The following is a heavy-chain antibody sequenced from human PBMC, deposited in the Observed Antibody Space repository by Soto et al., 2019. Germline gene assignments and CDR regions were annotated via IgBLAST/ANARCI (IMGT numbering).Heavy chain of an antibody. CDR1: GYNFNTFD. CDR2: MNPNRGNT. CDR3: AGGNFRY. V-gene: IGHV1-8*02. J-gene: IGHJ4*02. Sequence: ASVKVSFKASGYNFNTFDIYWVRQATGHGLEWMGWMNPNRGNTGYAQELRGRVTMTRNTSNTTAYMELTSLTSDDTGVYYCAGGNFRYWGQGTLVTVSA.